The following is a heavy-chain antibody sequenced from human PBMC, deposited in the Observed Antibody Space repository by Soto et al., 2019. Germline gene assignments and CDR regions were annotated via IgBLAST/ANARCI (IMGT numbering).Heavy chain of an antibody. J-gene: IGHJ6*02. CDR3: ARGGYCSSTSCYTFRDYYYYGMDV. D-gene: IGHD2-2*02. CDR2: IYYSGST. Sequence: QVQLQESGPGLVKPSQTLSLTCTVSGGSISSGDYYWSWIRQHPGKGLEWIGYIYYSGSTYYNPSLKSRVTISVDTSKNQFSLKLSSVTAADTAVYYCARGGYCSSTSCYTFRDYYYYGMDVWGQGTTVTVSS. CDR1: GGSISSGDYY. V-gene: IGHV4-31*03.